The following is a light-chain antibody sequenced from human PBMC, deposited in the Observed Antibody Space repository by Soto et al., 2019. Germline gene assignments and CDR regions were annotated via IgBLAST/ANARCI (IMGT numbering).Light chain of an antibody. CDR3: QSYDSSLSVVV. CDR2: GNS. CDR1: SSNIGAGYD. V-gene: IGLV1-40*01. Sequence: QSVLTQPPSVSGAPGQRVTISCTGSSSNIGAGYDVHWYQQFPGTAPKLLIYGNSNRPSGVPDRFSGSKSGTSASLAITGLQAEDDADYYCQSYDSSLSVVVFGGGTKVTVL. J-gene: IGLJ2*01.